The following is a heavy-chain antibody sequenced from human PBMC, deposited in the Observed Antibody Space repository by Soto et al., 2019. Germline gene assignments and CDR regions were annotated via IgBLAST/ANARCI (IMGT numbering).Heavy chain of an antibody. J-gene: IGHJ5*02. CDR2: IKSKTDGGTT. V-gene: IGHV3-15*01. D-gene: IGHD1-26*01. CDR1: GFTFSNAW. CDR3: TTDRPLYSGSYSGEGVWFDP. Sequence: GGSLRLSCAASGFTFSNAWMSWVRQAPGKGLEWVGRIKSKTDGGTTDYAAPVKGRFTISRDDSKNTLYLQMNSLKTEDTAVYSCTTDRPLYSGSYSGEGVWFDPWGQGTLVTVSS.